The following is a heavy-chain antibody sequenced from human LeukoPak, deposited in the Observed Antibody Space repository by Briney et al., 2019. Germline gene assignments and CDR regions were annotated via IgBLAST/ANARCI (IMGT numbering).Heavy chain of an antibody. J-gene: IGHJ4*02. CDR3: AKDMIVIVPAALGY. CDR1: GFTFSSYG. Sequence: GGYLRLSCAASGFTFSSYGMRWVRQAPGKGLEWVAFIRYDGSNKYYADSVKGRFTVSRDNSKNTLDLQMNSLRAEDTALYYCAKDMIVIVPAALGYWGQGTLVTVSS. D-gene: IGHD2-2*01. CDR2: IRYDGSNK. V-gene: IGHV3-30*02.